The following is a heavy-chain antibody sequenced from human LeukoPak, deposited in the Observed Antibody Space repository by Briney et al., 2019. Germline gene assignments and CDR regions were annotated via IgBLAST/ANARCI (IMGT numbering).Heavy chain of an antibody. CDR1: GDSVSSNSAA. CDR3: AKENDFWSGYYKEGNWFDP. D-gene: IGHD3-3*01. Sequence: SQTLSLTCAISGDSVSSNSAAWNWIRQSPSRGLEWLGRTYYRSKWYNDYAVSVKSRITINPDTSKNQFSLQLNSVTPEGTAVYYCAKENDFWSGYYKEGNWFDPWGQGTLVTVSS. J-gene: IGHJ5*02. V-gene: IGHV6-1*01. CDR2: TYYRSKWYN.